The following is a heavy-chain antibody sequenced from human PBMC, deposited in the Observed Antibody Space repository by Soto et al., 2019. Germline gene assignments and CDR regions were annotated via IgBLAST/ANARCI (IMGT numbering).Heavy chain of an antibody. D-gene: IGHD2-2*01. CDR2: IKQDGSEK. CDR1: GFTFSSYW. V-gene: IGHV3-7*01. CDR3: ASHRAVVAPAAIA. J-gene: IGHJ5*02. Sequence: EVQLVESGGGLVQPGGSLRLSCAASGFTFSSYWMSWVRQAPGKGLEWVANIKQDGSEKYYVDSVKGRFTISRDNAKNSLYLQMNSMRAEDTAVYYCASHRAVVAPAAIAWGQGTLVTVSS.